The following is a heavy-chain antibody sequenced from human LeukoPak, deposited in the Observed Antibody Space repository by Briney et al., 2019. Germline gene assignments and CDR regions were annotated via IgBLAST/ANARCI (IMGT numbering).Heavy chain of an antibody. D-gene: IGHD3-16*02. CDR2: IHPSTGNP. V-gene: IGHV7-4-1*02. CDR1: GYTLTELS. CDR3: ARAFQSLGGLSLPDY. Sequence: ASVKVSCKVSGYTLTELSMHWVRQAPGQGLEWMGWIHPSTGNPTYAQGFTGRFVFSLDTSVSTTYLQISSLKAEDTAVYFCARAFQSLGGLSLPDYWGQGTLVTVSS. J-gene: IGHJ4*02.